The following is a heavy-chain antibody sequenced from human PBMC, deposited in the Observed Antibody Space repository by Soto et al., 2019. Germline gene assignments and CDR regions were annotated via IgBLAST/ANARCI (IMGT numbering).Heavy chain of an antibody. J-gene: IGHJ6*02. CDR2: VNHSGST. V-gene: IGHV4-34*01. CDR1: GGSFSGYY. Sequence: ETLSLTCAVYGGSFSGYYWSWIRQPPGRGLEWIGEVNHSGSTNYNPSLKSRVTISVDTSKNQFSLKLSSVTAADTAVYYCARHKLTFFGVYGMDVWGQGTTVTVSS. CDR3: ARHKLTFFGVYGMDV. D-gene: IGHD3-3*01.